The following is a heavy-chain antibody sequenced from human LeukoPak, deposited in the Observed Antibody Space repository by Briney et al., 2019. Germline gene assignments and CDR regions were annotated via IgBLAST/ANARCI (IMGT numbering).Heavy chain of an antibody. CDR3: ARYTSSWIDY. V-gene: IGHV4-39*01. CDR2: IYYSGST. D-gene: IGHD6-13*01. CDR1: GGSISSSSYY. J-gene: IGHJ4*02. Sequence: PSETLSLTCTVSGGSISSSSYYWGWIRQPPGKGLEWIGNIYYSGSTYYNPSLKSRVTISVDTSKNQFSLKLSSVTAADTAVYYCARYTSSWIDYWGQGTLVTVSS.